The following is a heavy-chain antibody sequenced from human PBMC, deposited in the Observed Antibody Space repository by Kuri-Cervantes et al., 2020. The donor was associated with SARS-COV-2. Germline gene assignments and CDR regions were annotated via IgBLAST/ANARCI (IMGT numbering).Heavy chain of an antibody. CDR3: ARDTQQYYDFWSGYYNWFDP. D-gene: IGHD3-3*01. V-gene: IGHV1-69*13. CDR1: GGTFSSYA. Sequence: SVKVSCKASGGTFSSYAISWVRQAPGQGLEWMGGIIPIFGTANYAQKFQGRVTITADESTSTAYMELSSLRSEDTAVYYCARDTQQYYDFWSGYYNWFDPWGQGTLVTVSS. J-gene: IGHJ5*02. CDR2: IIPIFGTA.